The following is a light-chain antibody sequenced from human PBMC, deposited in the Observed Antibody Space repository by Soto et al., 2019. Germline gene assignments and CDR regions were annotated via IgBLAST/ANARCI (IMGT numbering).Light chain of an antibody. CDR3: SSYTSSSTPFSV. CDR2: DVS. J-gene: IGLJ1*01. CDR1: SSDVGGYNY. V-gene: IGLV2-14*01. Sequence: QSVLTQPASVSGSPGQSITISCTGTSSDVGGYNYVSWYQQHPGKAPKLMIYDVSNRPSGVSNRFSGSKSGNTASLTISGLQAEDEADYYCSSYTSSSTPFSVFRTGTKVTVL.